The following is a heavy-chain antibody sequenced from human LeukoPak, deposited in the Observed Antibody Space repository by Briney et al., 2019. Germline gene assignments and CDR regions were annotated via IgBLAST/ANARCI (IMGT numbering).Heavy chain of an antibody. D-gene: IGHD6-13*01. CDR2: IIYTGNT. J-gene: IGHJ5*02. Sequence: SETLSLTCSVSGDSISSTNYYWAWIRQPPGKGPEWIASIIYTGNTYYNPSLQSRVTISQDTSKNHFSLRLNSVTAADTAVYFCAGGIGYATSPADHLGQGTLVIVSS. V-gene: IGHV4-39*07. CDR3: AGGIGYATSPADH. CDR1: GDSISSTNYY.